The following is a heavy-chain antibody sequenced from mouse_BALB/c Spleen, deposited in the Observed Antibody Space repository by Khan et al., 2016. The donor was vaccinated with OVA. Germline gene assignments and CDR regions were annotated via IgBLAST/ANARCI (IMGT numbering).Heavy chain of an antibody. CDR1: GFSLTSYG. Sequence: QVQLQQSGPGLVAPSQSLSITCTVSGFSLTSYGVHWVRQPPGKGLEWLVVIWSDGSTNYHSVLKSRLSISKDNSKSQVFLKMNSLQTDDTAIYYCARWFDGYSSLYAMDYWGQGTSVTVSS. D-gene: IGHD2-3*01. CDR3: ARWFDGYSSLYAMDY. V-gene: IGHV2-6*02. J-gene: IGHJ4*01. CDR2: IWSDGST.